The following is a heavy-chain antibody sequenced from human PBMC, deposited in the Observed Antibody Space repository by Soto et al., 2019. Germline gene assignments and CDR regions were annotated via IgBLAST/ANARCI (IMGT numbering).Heavy chain of an antibody. Sequence: PAGSLRLSCAASGFIFRDAWISWVRQAPGKGLEWIGRVKSKSEGGATDYAALVKGRFTVSRDDSINTVSLQMDSLKMEDTAVYFCVAGSPFEYWGQGTLVTVSS. CDR2: VKSKSEGGAT. V-gene: IGHV3-15*05. CDR3: VAGSPFEY. J-gene: IGHJ4*02. D-gene: IGHD2-21*01. CDR1: GFIFRDAW.